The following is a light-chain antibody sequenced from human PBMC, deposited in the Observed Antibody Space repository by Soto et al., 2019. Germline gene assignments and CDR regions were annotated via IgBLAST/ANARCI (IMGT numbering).Light chain of an antibody. CDR1: QSISSW. CDR3: QQYNSYPWP. Sequence: DIQITQSPSTLSASVRDRVTITCRASQSISSWLAWYQQKPGKAPKLLIYKASSLESGVPSRFSGSGSGTEFTLTISSLQPDDFATYYCQQYNSYPWPFGQGTKVDIK. CDR2: KAS. V-gene: IGKV1-5*03. J-gene: IGKJ1*01.